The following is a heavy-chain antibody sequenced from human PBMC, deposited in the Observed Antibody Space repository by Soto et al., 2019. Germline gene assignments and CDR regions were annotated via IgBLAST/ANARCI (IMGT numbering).Heavy chain of an antibody. J-gene: IGHJ6*02. CDR1: GFTFSSYA. D-gene: IGHD6-13*01. CDR3: ARDWYRNYYYYYGMDV. CDR2: ISYDGSNK. V-gene: IGHV3-30-3*01. Sequence: GGSLRLSCAASGFTFSSYAMHWVRQAPGKGLEWVAVISYDGSNKYYADSVKGRFTISRDNSKNTLYLQMNSLRAEDTAVYYCARDWYRNYYYYYGMDVWGQGTTVTVSS.